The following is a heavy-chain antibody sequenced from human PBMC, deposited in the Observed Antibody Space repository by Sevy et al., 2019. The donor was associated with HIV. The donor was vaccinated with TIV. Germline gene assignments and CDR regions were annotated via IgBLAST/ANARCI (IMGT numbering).Heavy chain of an antibody. Sequence: SETLSLTCTVSGGSISSSSYYWGGIRQPPGKGLEWIGSIYYSGSTYYNPSLKSRVTISVDTSKNQFSLKLSSVTAADTAVYYCARHDGNYYDSSGYYAIFSPYYFDYWGQGTLVTVSS. CDR2: IYYSGST. V-gene: IGHV4-39*01. CDR3: ARHDGNYYDSSGYYAIFSPYYFDY. D-gene: IGHD3-22*01. CDR1: GGSISSSSYY. J-gene: IGHJ4*02.